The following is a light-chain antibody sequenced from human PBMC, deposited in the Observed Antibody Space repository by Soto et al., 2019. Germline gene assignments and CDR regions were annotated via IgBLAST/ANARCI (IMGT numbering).Light chain of an antibody. CDR3: LQDYNYPLT. Sequence: IQMTQSPSSLSASVGDRVTITCRASQSIANYLNWYQQKPGKAPKLLIYDASSLQSGVPSRFSGSGSGTDFTLTISSLQPEDFATYYCLQDYNYPLTFGGGTKVDIK. J-gene: IGKJ4*01. V-gene: IGKV1-6*01. CDR1: QSIANY. CDR2: DAS.